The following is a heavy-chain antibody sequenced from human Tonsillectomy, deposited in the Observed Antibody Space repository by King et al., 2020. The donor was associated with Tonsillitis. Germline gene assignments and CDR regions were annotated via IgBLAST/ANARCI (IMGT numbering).Heavy chain of an antibody. J-gene: IGHJ3*01. D-gene: IGHD5-12*01. V-gene: IGHV3-23*04. CDR1: GFTFRSYA. Sequence: VQLVESGGGLVQPGGSLRLSCAASGFTFRSYAMSWVRQAPGKGLEWVSGISGSGGSTYSADSVKGRFTISRDNSKNTLYLQMNSLRVEDTAVYFCAEDKVTTMPRDAFDFWGQGTMVIVSS. CDR3: AEDKVTTMPRDAFDF. CDR2: ISGSGGST.